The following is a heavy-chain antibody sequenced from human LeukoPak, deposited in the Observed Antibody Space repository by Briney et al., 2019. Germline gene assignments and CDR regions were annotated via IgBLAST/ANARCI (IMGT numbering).Heavy chain of an antibody. V-gene: IGHV3-30-3*01. Sequence: GGSLRLSCAASAFTFSSYAMHWVRQAPGKGLEWVAVISHDGSNQYYADSVKGRFTISRDNSKNTLYLQMNSLRTEDTAVYYCATLRSDSSGWYYFDYWGQGTLVTVSS. J-gene: IGHJ4*02. D-gene: IGHD6-19*01. CDR3: ATLRSDSSGWYYFDY. CDR2: ISHDGSNQ. CDR1: AFTFSSYA.